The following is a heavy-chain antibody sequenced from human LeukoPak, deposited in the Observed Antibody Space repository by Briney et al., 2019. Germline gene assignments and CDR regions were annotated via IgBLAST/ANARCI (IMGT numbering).Heavy chain of an antibody. V-gene: IGHV1-2*04. CDR2: INPNSGGT. D-gene: IGHD6-13*01. J-gene: IGHJ4*02. CDR3: ARAGSSSWYYFDY. CDR1: GYIFTGYY. Sequence: ASVKVSCKASGYIFTGYYMHWVRQAPGQGLEWMGWINPNSGGTNYAQKFQGWVTMTRDTSISTAYMEVSRLRSDDTAVYYCARAGSSSWYYFDYWGQGTLVTVSS.